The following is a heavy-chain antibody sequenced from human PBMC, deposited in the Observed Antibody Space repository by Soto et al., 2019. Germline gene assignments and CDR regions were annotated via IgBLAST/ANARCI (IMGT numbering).Heavy chain of an antibody. CDR3: AKGRIYGALLWFGGRNWFDP. Sequence: QVQLVESGGGVVQPGRSLRLSCAASGFTFSSYGMHWVRQAPGKGLEWVAVISYDGSNKYYADSVKGRFTISRDNSKNTLYLQMNSLRAEDTAVYYCAKGRIYGALLWFGGRNWFDPWGQGTLVTVSS. V-gene: IGHV3-30*18. J-gene: IGHJ5*02. D-gene: IGHD3-10*01. CDR2: ISYDGSNK. CDR1: GFTFSSYG.